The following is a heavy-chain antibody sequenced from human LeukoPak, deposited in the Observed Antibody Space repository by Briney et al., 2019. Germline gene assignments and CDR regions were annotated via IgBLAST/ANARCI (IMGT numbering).Heavy chain of an antibody. CDR3: ARGNLNSGYDIIFDY. V-gene: IGHV4-34*01. CDR2: INHSGST. Sequence: PSETLSLTCAVYGGSLSCYYWSWIRPPPGKGLEWIGEINHSGSTNYNPSLKSRVTLSVDTSKNQFSLKLSSVTAADTAVYYCARGNLNSGYDIIFDYWGQGTLVTVSS. J-gene: IGHJ4*02. D-gene: IGHD5-12*01. CDR1: GGSLSCYY.